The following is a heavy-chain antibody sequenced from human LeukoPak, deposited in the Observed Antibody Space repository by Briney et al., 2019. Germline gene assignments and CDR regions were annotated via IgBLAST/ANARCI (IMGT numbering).Heavy chain of an antibody. Sequence: ASVKVSCKAFDYTFANYAITWVRLAPGQGLEWMGWISAYNGDTNYAQKVQGRVTMTTDTSTSTAFMELRSLRSDDTAVYYCARGREPISRRYCSGTSCYGDGFDIWGQGTMVTVSS. V-gene: IGHV1-18*01. J-gene: IGHJ3*02. D-gene: IGHD2-2*01. CDR2: ISAYNGDT. CDR1: DYTFANYA. CDR3: ARGREPISRRYCSGTSCYGDGFDI.